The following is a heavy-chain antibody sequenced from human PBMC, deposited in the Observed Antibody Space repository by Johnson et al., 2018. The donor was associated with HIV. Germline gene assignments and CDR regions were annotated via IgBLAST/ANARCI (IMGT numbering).Heavy chain of an antibody. Sequence: VQLVESGGGLAKPAWSPRLSCAASQFTFSSYYMNCVRQAPGNGLELLDNIKQDGSEKYYVGSVKGRFTISRDNAKSSLYLQMNSLRAEDTAVYYCAREGFVLQFLEWHDAFDIWGQGTMVTVSS. CDR1: QFTFSSYY. CDR3: AREGFVLQFLEWHDAFDI. D-gene: IGHD3-3*01. J-gene: IGHJ3*02. CDR2: IKQDGSEK. V-gene: IGHV3-7*01.